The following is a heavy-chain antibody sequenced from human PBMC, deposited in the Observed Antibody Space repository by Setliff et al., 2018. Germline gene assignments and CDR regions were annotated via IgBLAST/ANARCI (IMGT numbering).Heavy chain of an antibody. CDR1: GYSIRSGNY. J-gene: IGHJ4*02. D-gene: IGHD3-22*01. V-gene: IGHV4-61*09. Sequence: SETLSLTCAVSGYSIRSGNYWSWIRQPAGKGLEWIGHIYTSGSTNYNPSLKRRVTISVDTSTNQFSLKLSSVTAADTAVYYCARHPHYDSSGYHDYWGQGTLVTVSS. CDR2: IYTSGST. CDR3: ARHPHYDSSGYHDY.